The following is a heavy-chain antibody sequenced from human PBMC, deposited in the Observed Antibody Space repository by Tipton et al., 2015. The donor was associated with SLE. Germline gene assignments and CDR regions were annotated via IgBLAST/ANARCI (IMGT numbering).Heavy chain of an antibody. V-gene: IGHV3-48*01. D-gene: IGHD3-10*01. J-gene: IGHJ3*02. CDR3: ARVAIITMVRGAFDI. CDR1: GFTFSRYS. Sequence: SLRLSCAASGFTFSRYSMNWVRQAPGKGLEWGSYISSSSSTIYYADSVKGRFTISRDKAKNSLYLQMNSLRAEDTAVYYCARVAIITMVRGAFDIWGQGTMVTVSS. CDR2: ISSSSSTI.